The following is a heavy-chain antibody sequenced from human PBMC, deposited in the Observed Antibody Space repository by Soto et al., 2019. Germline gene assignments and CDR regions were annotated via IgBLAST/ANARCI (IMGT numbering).Heavy chain of an antibody. J-gene: IGHJ4*02. CDR2: VSAVGGNT. D-gene: IGHD3-16*01. V-gene: IGHV3-23*01. Sequence: GGSRRLSCAASGFRFSTYAMSWVRQAPGKGLEWVSTVSAVGGNTYYSDSVKGRFNISRDNSKNTLYLQMNSLRAEDTAVYFCAKDFPGGGYFDYWGQGTLVPGSS. CDR3: AKDFPGGGYFDY. CDR1: GFRFSTYA.